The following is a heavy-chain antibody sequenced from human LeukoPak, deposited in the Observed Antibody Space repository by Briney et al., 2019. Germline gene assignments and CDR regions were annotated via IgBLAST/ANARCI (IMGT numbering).Heavy chain of an antibody. J-gene: IGHJ6*02. CDR2: INKDARNT. V-gene: IGHV3-74*01. Sequence: GESLRLSCAASGFTFSSHWMHWVRRAPGKGLVWVSRINKDARNTTYADSVKGRFTISRDNAKKTLYLQMNSLRAEDTAVYYCARDVLYGMDVWGQGTTVTVSS. CDR3: ARDVLYGMDV. CDR1: GFTFSSHW. D-gene: IGHD2-15*01.